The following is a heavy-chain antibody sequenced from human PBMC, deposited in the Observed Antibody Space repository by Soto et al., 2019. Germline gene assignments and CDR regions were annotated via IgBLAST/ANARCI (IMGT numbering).Heavy chain of an antibody. J-gene: IGHJ4*02. D-gene: IGHD6-6*01. CDR2: INPNSGGT. CDR3: ARARGEGQLVYYFDY. CDR1: GYTFTGYY. Sequence: ASVKVSCKASGYTFTGYYMHWVRQAPGQGLEWMGWINPNSGGTNYAQKFQGWVTMTRDTSISTAYMELSRLRSDDTAVYYCARARGEGQLVYYFDYWGQGTLVTVSS. V-gene: IGHV1-2*04.